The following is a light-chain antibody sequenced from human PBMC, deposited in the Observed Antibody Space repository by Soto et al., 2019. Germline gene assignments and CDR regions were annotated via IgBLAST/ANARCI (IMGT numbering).Light chain of an antibody. CDR1: QSVTTQ. J-gene: IGKJ5*01. Sequence: IVLTQSPGTLSLSPGERATLSCRASQSVTTQLAWYQQKPGQAPRLIIHGASSRATGVPARFSGSGSGTEFTLTISSLQSEDFAVYYCQQYNNWPFIAFGQGTRLEIK. CDR3: QQYNNWPFIA. CDR2: GAS. V-gene: IGKV3D-15*01.